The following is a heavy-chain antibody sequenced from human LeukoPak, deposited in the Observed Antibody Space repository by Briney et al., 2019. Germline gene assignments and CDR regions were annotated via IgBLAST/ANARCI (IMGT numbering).Heavy chain of an antibody. CDR1: GFTVSSNY. D-gene: IGHD3-22*01. V-gene: IGHV3-53*01. Sequence: GGSLRLPCAASGFTVSSNYMSWVRQAPGKGLEWVSVIYSGGSTYYADSVKGRFTISRDNSKNTLYLQMNSLRAEDTAVYYCARSSKYYYDSSGYYLVDWGQGTLVTVSS. CDR2: IYSGGST. CDR3: ARSSKYYYDSSGYYLVD. J-gene: IGHJ4*02.